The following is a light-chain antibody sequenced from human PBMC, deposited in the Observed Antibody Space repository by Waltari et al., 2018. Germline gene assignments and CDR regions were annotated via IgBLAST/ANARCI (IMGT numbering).Light chain of an antibody. CDR2: KDN. CDR1: ILAKKY. V-gene: IGLV3-27*01. CDR3: YSAADNAVGV. J-gene: IGLJ3*02. Sequence: SYDLTQPSSVSVSPGQPARITCSGDILAKKYDRWFQQKPGQAPVQVSYKDNERPSGIPERFAGSSSGTTVTLTISGAHVDDEADYYCYSAADNAVGVFGGGTKLTV.